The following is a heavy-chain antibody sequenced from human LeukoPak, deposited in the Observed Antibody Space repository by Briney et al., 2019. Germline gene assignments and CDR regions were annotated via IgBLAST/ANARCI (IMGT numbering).Heavy chain of an antibody. CDR2: IFYSGNT. J-gene: IGHJ4*02. Sequence: PSETLSLTCTVSGGSISGSTYYWGWVRQPPGKGLEWIGKIFYSGNTYYSPSLQSRVTMSADTSKNQFSLRLSSVTAADTALYYCARLFDFWAQGIQVTVSS. V-gene: IGHV4-39*01. CDR1: GGSISGSTYY. CDR3: ARLFDF.